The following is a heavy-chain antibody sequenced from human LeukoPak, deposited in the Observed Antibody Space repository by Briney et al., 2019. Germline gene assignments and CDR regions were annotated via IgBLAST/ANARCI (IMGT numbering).Heavy chain of an antibody. CDR2: IIPIFGTA. CDR1: GGTFSSYA. Sequence: SVKVSCKASGGTFSSYAISWVRQAPGQGLEWRGGIIPIFGTANYEQKFQGRVTITADESTSTACMEWSSLRSEDTAVYYCARGGGWSLDVWGKGTTVTVSS. V-gene: IGHV1-69*13. CDR3: ARGGGWSLDV. D-gene: IGHD6-19*01. J-gene: IGHJ6*04.